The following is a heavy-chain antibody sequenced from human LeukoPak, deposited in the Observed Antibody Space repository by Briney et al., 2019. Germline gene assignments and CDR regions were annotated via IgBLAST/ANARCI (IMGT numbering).Heavy chain of an antibody. J-gene: IGHJ4*02. CDR2: INPNSGGT. D-gene: IGHD2-8*01. CDR1: GYMFTAPY. CDR3: ARVGYCTKGVCMNYDY. Sequence: ASVKVSCKASGYMFTAPYIHWMRQAPGQGLEWMGWINPNSGGTRYAQTFQGRITVTRDTSTSTAYMELSGLRDDDTAVYYCARVGYCTKGVCMNYDYWGQETLVTVSS. V-gene: IGHV1-2*02.